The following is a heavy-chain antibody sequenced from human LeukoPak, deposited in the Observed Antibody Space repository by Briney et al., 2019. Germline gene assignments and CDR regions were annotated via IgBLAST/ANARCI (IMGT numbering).Heavy chain of an antibody. CDR3: ARGPSGWGSLDY. Sequence: GWSLRLSRAASGFTYISYWMHWVRQAPGKGQVRVSRINSDGSIRNYVDSVKGRFTISRDNGKNTLYLEMSNLRAEDTAVYYCARGPSGWGSLDYWGQGTLVTVSS. CDR1: GFTYISYW. J-gene: IGHJ4*02. CDR2: INSDGSIR. V-gene: IGHV3-74*01. D-gene: IGHD7-27*01.